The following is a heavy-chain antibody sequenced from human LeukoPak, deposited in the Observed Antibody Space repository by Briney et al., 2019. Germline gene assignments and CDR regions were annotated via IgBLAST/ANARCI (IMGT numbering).Heavy chain of an antibody. CDR1: GDSVSSTSAA. V-gene: IGHV6-1*01. Sequence: SQTLSLTCAISGDSVSSTSAAWNWIRLSPSRGLEWLGRTYYRSKWYSDYAVSMKTRITINPDTSRNQFSLQLSSVTAADTAVYYCARTHPWSGYFDYWGQGTLVTVSS. CDR3: ARTHPWSGYFDY. J-gene: IGHJ4*02. CDR2: TYYRSKWYS. D-gene: IGHD3-3*01.